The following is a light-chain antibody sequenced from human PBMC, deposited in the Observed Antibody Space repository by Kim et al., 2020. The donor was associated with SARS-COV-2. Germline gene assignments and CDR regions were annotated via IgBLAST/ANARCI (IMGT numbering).Light chain of an antibody. CDR1: NIGSKS. V-gene: IGLV3-21*04. J-gene: IGLJ2*01. CDR3: QVWDSSSDHPV. Sequence: LTQPPSVSVAPGKTARITCGGNNIGSKSVHWYQQKPGQAPVLVIYYDSDRPSGIPERFSCSNSGNTATLTISRVEAGDEADYYCQVWDSSSDHPVFG. CDR2: YDS.